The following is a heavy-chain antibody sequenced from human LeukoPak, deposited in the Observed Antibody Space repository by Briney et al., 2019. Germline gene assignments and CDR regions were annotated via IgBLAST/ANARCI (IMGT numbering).Heavy chain of an antibody. CDR1: EDTFTYYH. J-gene: IGHJ4*02. Sequence: ASVKVSCKASEDTFTYYHIHWVRQAPGQGVEWMGAVYATGGTTINTQNFQGRVTMTRDTSTGTVYMELSSLRFEDTAMYYCATEAPRSYYFDYWGQGVLVTVSS. CDR3: ATEAPRSYYFDY. CDR2: VYATGGTT. V-gene: IGHV1-46*01.